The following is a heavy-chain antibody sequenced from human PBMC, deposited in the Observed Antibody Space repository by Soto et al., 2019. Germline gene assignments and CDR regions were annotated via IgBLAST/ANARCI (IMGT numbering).Heavy chain of an antibody. J-gene: IGHJ5*02. CDR3: ARETYGDYVGYFDP. CDR1: GDSISSGY. Sequence: SETLSLTCSVSGDSISSGYWTWIRQPPGRGLEWIGFMYFGGSFNYNPSLESRVMFSVDTSKNQFSLKLTSVTAADTAVYYCARETYGDYVGYFDPWGQGIQVTVS. CDR2: MYFGGSF. D-gene: IGHD4-17*01. V-gene: IGHV4-59*01.